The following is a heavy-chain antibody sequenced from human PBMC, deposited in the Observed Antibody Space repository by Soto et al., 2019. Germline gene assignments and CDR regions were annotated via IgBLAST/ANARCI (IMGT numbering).Heavy chain of an antibody. J-gene: IGHJ6*02. D-gene: IGHD2-8*01. Sequence: QGQLVQSGAEVKKPGASVKLSCKASGFTFSNYGLNWVRQAPGQGLEWMGWVSANNGHTNYAQNLQGRVSMTTDTSTSTAYVELRGLTFDDPAVYYCARDIESVTAKHFFYYYAMDVWGQGTTVTVPS. CDR2: VSANNGHT. CDR3: ARDIESVTAKHFFYYYAMDV. CDR1: GFTFSNYG. V-gene: IGHV1-18*01.